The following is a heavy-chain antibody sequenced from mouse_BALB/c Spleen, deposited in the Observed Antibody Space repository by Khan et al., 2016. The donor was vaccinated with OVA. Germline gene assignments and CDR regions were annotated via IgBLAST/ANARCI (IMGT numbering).Heavy chain of an antibody. CDR2: IWGGGST. CDR1: GFSLSRYS. Sequence: QVQLKQSGPGLVAPSQSLSITCTVSGFSLSRYSLHWVRQPPGKGLEWLGMIWGGGSTDYNSALKSRLSISRDNSKSRVFLKMNSLQTDDTAMYYCAAYDYDAWFAYWGQGTLVTVSA. J-gene: IGHJ3*01. D-gene: IGHD2-4*01. CDR3: AAYDYDAWFAY. V-gene: IGHV2-6-4*01.